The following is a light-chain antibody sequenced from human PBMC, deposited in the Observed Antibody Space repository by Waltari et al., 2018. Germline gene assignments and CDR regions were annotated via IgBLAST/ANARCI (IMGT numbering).Light chain of an antibody. CDR2: DQN. CDR1: SLRRYY. CDR3: HSRDASGVGGS. V-gene: IGLV3-19*01. Sequence: SSELTQDPAVSVAMGQTVRITCPGKSLRRYYASWYPQRPGQAPRLVMFDQNNRPSGVPDRFSGSNSDNTASLTITGAQAEDEASYYCHSRDASGVGGSFGGGTKLTVL. J-gene: IGLJ2*01.